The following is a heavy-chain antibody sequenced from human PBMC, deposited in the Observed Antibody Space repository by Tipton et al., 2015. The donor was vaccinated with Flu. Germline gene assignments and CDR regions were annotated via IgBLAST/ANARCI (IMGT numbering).Heavy chain of an antibody. V-gene: IGHV3-48*04. Sequence: SLRLSCAASGFTFSSYSMNWVRQAPGKGLEWVSYISSSSSTIYYADSVKGRFTISRDNAKNSLYLQMNSLRAEDTAVYYCARDFCSSTSCPVGYWGQGTPVTVSS. J-gene: IGHJ4*02. CDR2: ISSSSSTI. CDR1: GFTFSSYS. D-gene: IGHD2-2*01. CDR3: ARDFCSSTSCPVGY.